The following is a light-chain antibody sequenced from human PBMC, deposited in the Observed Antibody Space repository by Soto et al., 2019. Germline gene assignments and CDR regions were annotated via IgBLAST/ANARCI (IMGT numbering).Light chain of an antibody. J-gene: IGLJ1*01. CDR2: EVS. V-gene: IGLV2-8*01. CDR1: SSDIGYYKY. Sequence: QSALTQPPSASGSPGQSVTISCTGTSSDIGYYKYVSWYQQHPGKAPKLIIYEVSKRPSGVPDRFSGSKSGNTASLTVSGLQAEDEADYYCSSYAGSNNLGVFGTGTKVTVL. CDR3: SSYAGSNNLGV.